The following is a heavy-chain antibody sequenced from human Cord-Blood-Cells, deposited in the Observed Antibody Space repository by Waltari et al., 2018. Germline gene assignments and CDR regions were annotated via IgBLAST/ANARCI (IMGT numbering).Heavy chain of an antibody. CDR3: ATSLTGQIGAFDI. CDR1: GGSISNHY. Sequence: QVQLQESGPGLVKPSETLYLTCTVSGGSISNHYWSWIRQPPGKGLEWIGYIYYRVRTHYNPTLQSRVTISVDTSKNQCSLMLSAVTAADTAVYYCATSLTGQIGAFDIWGQGTMVTVSS. J-gene: IGHJ3*02. CDR2: IYYRVRT. V-gene: IGHV4-59*11. D-gene: IGHD3-9*01.